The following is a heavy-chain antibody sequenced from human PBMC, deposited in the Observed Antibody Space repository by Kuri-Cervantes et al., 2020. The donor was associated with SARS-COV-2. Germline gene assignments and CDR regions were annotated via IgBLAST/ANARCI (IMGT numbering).Heavy chain of an antibody. CDR1: GGSFSGYY. CDR3: ASVALSRPGYSGYHFDY. Sequence: LRLSCAVYGGSFSGYYWSWIRQPPGKGLEWIGYIYYSGSTYYNPSLESRVTISVDTSKNQYSLKLISVTAADTAVYYCASVALSRPGYSGYHFDYWGQGTLVTVSS. D-gene: IGHD5-12*01. CDR2: IYYSGST. V-gene: IGHV4-30-4*08. J-gene: IGHJ4*02.